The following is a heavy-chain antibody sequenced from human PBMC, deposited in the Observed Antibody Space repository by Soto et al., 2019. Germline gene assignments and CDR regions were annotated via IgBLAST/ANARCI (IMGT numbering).Heavy chain of an antibody. CDR2: LYYSGKT. V-gene: IGHV4-39*02. Sequence: PSETLSLTCTVSGGPISSGYYYWGSRRPPPGKEPGWGGILYYSGKTYYTPFIRRRVITSVFTSKIFFALRLNSVTAGDTAVYYCEPGLHCGSDCPIFEHPHPWGQGTVVTVSS. CDR3: EPGLHCGSDCPIFEHPHP. D-gene: IGHD2-21*02. J-gene: IGHJ5*02. CDR1: GGPISSGYYY.